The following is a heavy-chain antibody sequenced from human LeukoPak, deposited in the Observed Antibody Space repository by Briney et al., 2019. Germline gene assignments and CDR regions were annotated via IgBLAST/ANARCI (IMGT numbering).Heavy chain of an antibody. CDR2: ISAYNGNT. D-gene: IGHD3-16*02. CDR3: ARDAGTYDYVWGSYRFDY. CDR1: GCTFTSYG. V-gene: IGHV1-18*04. Sequence: ASVKVSCKASGCTFTSYGISWVRQAPGQGLEWMGWISAYNGNTNYAQKLQGRVTMTTDTSTSTAYMELRSLRSDDTAVYYCARDAGTYDYVWGSYRFDYWGQGTLVTVSS. J-gene: IGHJ4*02.